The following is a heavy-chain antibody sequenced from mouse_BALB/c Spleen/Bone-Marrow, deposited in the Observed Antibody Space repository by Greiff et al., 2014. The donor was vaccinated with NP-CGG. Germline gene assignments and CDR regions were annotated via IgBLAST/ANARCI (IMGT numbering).Heavy chain of an antibody. Sequence: EVQRVESGGGLVQPGGSLRLSCTTSGFTFTDYFMTWVRQPPGKALEWLGFIRNKANGYTTEYNPSVKGRFTISRDTSQGILYLQMNTLRAEDSATYFCARDYSGYFDFWGQGTTLTVSS. CDR1: GFTFTDYF. CDR2: IRNKANGYTT. J-gene: IGHJ2*01. CDR3: ARDYSGYFDF. D-gene: IGHD5-1*01. V-gene: IGHV7-3*02.